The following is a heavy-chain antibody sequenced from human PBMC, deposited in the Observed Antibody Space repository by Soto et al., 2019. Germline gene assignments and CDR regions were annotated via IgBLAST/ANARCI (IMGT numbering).Heavy chain of an antibody. CDR3: AREASSFYYDYYMDV. CDR1: GFTFSSYS. Sequence: EVQLVESGGGLVKPGGSLRLSCAASGFTFSSYSMNWVRQAPGKGLEWVSSISSSSSYIYYADSVKGRFTISRDNAKNSLYLQMNSLRAEDTAVYYCAREASSFYYDYYMDVWGKGTTVTVSS. J-gene: IGHJ6*03. CDR2: ISSSSSYI. V-gene: IGHV3-21*01. D-gene: IGHD6-13*01.